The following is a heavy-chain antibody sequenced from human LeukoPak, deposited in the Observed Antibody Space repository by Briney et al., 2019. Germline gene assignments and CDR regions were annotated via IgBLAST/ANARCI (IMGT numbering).Heavy chain of an antibody. D-gene: IGHD3-10*01. V-gene: IGHV3-23*01. CDR2: ISGSGGST. CDR3: AKSFSRGPYYYYGMDV. J-gene: IGHJ6*02. Sequence: GGSLRLSCAASGFTFSSYAKSWVRQAPGKGLEWVSAISGSGGSTYYADSVKGRFTISRDNSKNTLYLQMNSLRAEDTAVYYCAKSFSRGPYYYYGMDVWGQGTTVTVSS. CDR1: GFTFSSYA.